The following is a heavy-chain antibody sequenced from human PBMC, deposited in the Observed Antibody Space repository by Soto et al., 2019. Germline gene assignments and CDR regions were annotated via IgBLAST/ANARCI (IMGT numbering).Heavy chain of an antibody. Sequence: PSETLSLTCTVSGGSISSYFYIWVRQPPGKGLDWIGSVYYTGTTDYNPSLKSRVTISVDTSKTQFSLNLRSVTAADTAVYYCARDLAAVPRAFDYWGRGTLVTVSS. V-gene: IGHV4-59*01. CDR1: GGSISSYF. D-gene: IGHD6-13*01. CDR3: ARDLAAVPRAFDY. J-gene: IGHJ4*02. CDR2: VYYTGTT.